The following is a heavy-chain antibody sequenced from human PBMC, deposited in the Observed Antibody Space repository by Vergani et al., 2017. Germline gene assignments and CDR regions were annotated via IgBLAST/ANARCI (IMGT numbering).Heavy chain of an antibody. J-gene: IGHJ3*02. D-gene: IGHD2-2*01. CDR3: ARGYCSSTSCYEDAFDI. CDR1: GYSISSGYY. Sequence: QVQLQESGPGLVKPSETLSLTCAVSGYSISSGYYWGWIRQPPGKGLEWIGSIYHSGSTYYNPSLKSRVTISVDTSKNQFSRKLSSVTAADTAVYYCARGYCSSTSCYEDAFDIWGQGTMVTVSS. CDR2: IYHSGST. V-gene: IGHV4-38-2*01.